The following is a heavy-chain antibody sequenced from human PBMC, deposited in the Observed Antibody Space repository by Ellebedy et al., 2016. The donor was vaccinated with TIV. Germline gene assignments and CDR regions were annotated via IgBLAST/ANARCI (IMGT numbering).Heavy chain of an antibody. CDR1: GLMFSDYV. CDR2: THSGNSGGI. D-gene: IGHD6-25*01. Sequence: GESLKISCAASGLMFSDYVMNWVRQAPGKGLEWLSYTHSGNSGGIQYAESVRGRFIVSRDNARNTLYLQIISLRVEDTAVYYCAGHAGSDWFHYWGQGTLVSVSS. J-gene: IGHJ5*01. V-gene: IGHV3-48*03. CDR3: AGHAGSDWFHY.